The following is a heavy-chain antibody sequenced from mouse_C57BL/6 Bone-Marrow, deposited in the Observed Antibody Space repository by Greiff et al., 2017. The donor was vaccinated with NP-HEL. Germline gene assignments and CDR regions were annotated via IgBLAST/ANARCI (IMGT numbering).Heavy chain of an antibody. J-gene: IGHJ4*01. CDR3: ASRGSSGYYYAMDY. CDR2: ISSGSSTI. D-gene: IGHD3-2*02. CDR1: GFTFSDYG. V-gene: IGHV5-17*01. Sequence: EVKLMESGGGLVKPGGSLKLSCAASGFTFSDYGMHWVRQAPEKGLEWVAYISSGSSTIYYADTVKGPFTISRDNAKNTLFLQMTSLRSEDTAMYYCASRGSSGYYYAMDYWGHGTSVTVSS.